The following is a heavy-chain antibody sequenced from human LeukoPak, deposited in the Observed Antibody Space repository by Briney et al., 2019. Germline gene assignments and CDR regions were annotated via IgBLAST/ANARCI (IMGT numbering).Heavy chain of an antibody. D-gene: IGHD6-19*01. CDR3: AREWGRIAVAGGPGY. CDR2: IWYDGQTK. V-gene: IGHV3-33*01. CDR1: GFIFSNYS. Sequence: GESLRLSCEASGFIFSNYSMHWVRQAPGKGLEWLALIWYDGQTKFYADSVKGRFTISRDNSGNTLFLHMTSLRVEDTAVYYCAREWGRIAVAGGPGYWGQGALVTVSS. J-gene: IGHJ4*02.